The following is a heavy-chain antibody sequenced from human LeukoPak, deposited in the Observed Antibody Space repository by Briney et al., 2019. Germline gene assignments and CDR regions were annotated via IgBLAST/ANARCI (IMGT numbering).Heavy chain of an antibody. D-gene: IGHD5-12*01. CDR3: ATVLRVAAIRGYFDY. CDR2: ISGSGSNT. V-gene: IGHV3-23*01. J-gene: IGHJ4*02. CDR1: GFTFTTYA. Sequence: GGSLRLSCAASGFTFTTYAMSWVRQAPGKGLAWVSDISGSGSNTYYAASVKGRFTISRDTSKNTLYLQLNSPRADDTAVYYCATVLRVAAIRGYFDYWGQGTLVTVSS.